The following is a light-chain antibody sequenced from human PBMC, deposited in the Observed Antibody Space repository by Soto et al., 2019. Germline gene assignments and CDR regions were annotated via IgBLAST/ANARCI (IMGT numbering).Light chain of an antibody. CDR2: LAS. V-gene: IGKV2-28*01. J-gene: IGKJ1*01. Sequence: DIVMTQSPLSLPVMPGEPASISCRSSQSLLHSNGYKFLDWYLQRPGQSPQLLIYLASNRSSGVPDRFSGSGSGTDFTLTISRLEPEDFAVYYCQQYGSSGTFGQGTKVDIK. CDR1: QSLLHSNGYKF. CDR3: QQYGSSGT.